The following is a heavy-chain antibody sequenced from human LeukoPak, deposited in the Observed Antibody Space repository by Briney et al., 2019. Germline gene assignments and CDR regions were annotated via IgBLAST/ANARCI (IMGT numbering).Heavy chain of an antibody. CDR3: AKAPPSPPTLGPGDY. CDR2: ISGSGDST. CDR1: GLIFNNYA. V-gene: IGHV3-23*01. Sequence: GGSLRLSCAASGLIFNNYAMSWVRQAPGKGLEWVSAISGSGDSTYYADSVKGRFAISRDNSKNTLYLQMSSLRAEDTAVSYCAKAPPSPPTLGPGDYWGQGTLVTVSS. D-gene: IGHD3-16*01. J-gene: IGHJ4*02.